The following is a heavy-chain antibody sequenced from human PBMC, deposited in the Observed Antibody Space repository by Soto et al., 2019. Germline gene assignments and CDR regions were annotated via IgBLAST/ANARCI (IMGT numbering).Heavy chain of an antibody. CDR1: GGTFSSYA. V-gene: IGHV1-69*13. D-gene: IGHD3-10*01. CDR3: ARVPPWGNSAGDYYIQHYDS. CDR2: IIPIFGTA. Sequence: ASVKVSCKASGGTFSSYAISWVRQAPGQGPEWMGGIIPIFGTANYAQKFQGRVTITADESTSTAYMELSSLRSEDTAVYYCARVPPWGNSAGDYYIQHYDSWGQGTPVTVSS. J-gene: IGHJ4*02.